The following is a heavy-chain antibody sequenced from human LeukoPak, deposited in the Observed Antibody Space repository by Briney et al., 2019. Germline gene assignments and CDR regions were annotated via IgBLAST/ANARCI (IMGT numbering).Heavy chain of an antibody. J-gene: IGHJ6*02. D-gene: IGHD4-23*01. CDR1: GFTFSSYW. V-gene: IGHV3-74*01. CDR2: INPDGSST. Sequence: PGGSLRLSCAASGFTFSSYWMHWVRHAPGKGLLWVSRINPDGSSTSYADSVKGRFTISRDNAKNTLYLQMNSLRADDTAVYYCARDSYINSVYYGMDVWGQGTTVTVSS. CDR3: ARDSYINSVYYGMDV.